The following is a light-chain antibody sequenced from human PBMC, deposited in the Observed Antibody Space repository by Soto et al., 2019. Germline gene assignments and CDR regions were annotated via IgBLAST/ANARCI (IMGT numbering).Light chain of an antibody. CDR3: QQYGSSPPIT. Sequence: DIVLTQSPGTLSLSPGERATLSCRASHSISSSYLAWYQQKPGQAPRLLIYGASSRATGIPDRFSGSGSGTDFTLTISRLEPEDFAVYYCQQYGSSPPITFGQGTRLEIK. CDR2: GAS. V-gene: IGKV3-20*01. CDR1: HSISSSY. J-gene: IGKJ5*01.